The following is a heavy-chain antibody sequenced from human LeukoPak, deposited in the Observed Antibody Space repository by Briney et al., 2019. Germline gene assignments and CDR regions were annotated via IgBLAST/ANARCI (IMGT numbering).Heavy chain of an antibody. CDR2: IGTAGDT. CDR1: GFTFSSYD. D-gene: IGHD3-10*01. J-gene: IGHJ6*02. CDR3: ARAGDYYYYGMDV. V-gene: IGHV3-13*01. Sequence: GGSLRLSCAASGFTFSSYDMHWVRQATGKGLEWASAIGTAGDTYYPGSVKGRFTISRENAKNSLYLQMNSLRAGDTAVYYCARAGDYYYYGMDVWGQGTTVTVSS.